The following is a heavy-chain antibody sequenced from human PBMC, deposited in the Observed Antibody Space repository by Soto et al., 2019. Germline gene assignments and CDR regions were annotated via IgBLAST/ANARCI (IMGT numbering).Heavy chain of an antibody. CDR3: ARVRILYYLMDV. V-gene: IGHV1-3*04. J-gene: IGHJ6*02. Sequence: ASVKVSCKASGYTFSSYGMHWLRQAPGQRLEWMGWINTGNGITKYSQNFQGRVSITRDTPATTVYMELSSLRSEDTAVYYCARVRILYYLMDVWGQGTMVTVSS. CDR2: INTGNGIT. CDR1: GYTFSSYG. D-gene: IGHD2-15*01.